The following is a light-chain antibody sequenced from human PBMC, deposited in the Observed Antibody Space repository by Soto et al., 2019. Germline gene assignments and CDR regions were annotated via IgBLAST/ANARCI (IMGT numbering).Light chain of an antibody. CDR1: QSVSSSY. CDR3: QQYGSSPRM. J-gene: IGKJ1*01. V-gene: IGKV3-20*01. CDR2: EAS. Sequence: IVLTQSPGTLSLSPGERATLSCRASQSVSSSYLAWYQQKPGQAPRLLIFEASSRATGIPDRFSGSGSGTDFTLTISRLEPEDFAIYYCQQYGSSPRMFGQGTKVEIK.